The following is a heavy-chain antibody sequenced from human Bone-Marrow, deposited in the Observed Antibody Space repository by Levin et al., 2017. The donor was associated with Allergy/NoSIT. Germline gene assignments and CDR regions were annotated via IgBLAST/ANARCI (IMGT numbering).Heavy chain of an antibody. CDR2: IKKDGSEI. J-gene: IGHJ3*01. CDR1: GFTFSSYW. CDR3: ARDSGWLHSDTFDV. D-gene: IGHD5-18*01. V-gene: IGHV3-7*01. Sequence: ASVKVSCAASGFTFSSYWMNWVRQAPGKGPEWVANIKKDGSEIYYVDSVKGRFTISRDNAKNLLSLQMNSLRVEDTAVYYCARDSGWLHSDTFDVWGQGTMVTVSS.